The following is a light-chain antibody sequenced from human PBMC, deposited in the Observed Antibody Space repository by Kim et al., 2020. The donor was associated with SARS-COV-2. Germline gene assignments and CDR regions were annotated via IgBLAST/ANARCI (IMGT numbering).Light chain of an antibody. Sequence: SVSLGDRATLSCRASQSVRSNLAWYQQKPGQAPRLLIYGASTRATGIPARFSGSGSGTEFSVTISSLQSEDFAVYYCQQYANWPYGFGQGTKLEI. CDR1: QSVRSN. CDR2: GAS. CDR3: QQYANWPYG. J-gene: IGKJ2*03. V-gene: IGKV3-15*01.